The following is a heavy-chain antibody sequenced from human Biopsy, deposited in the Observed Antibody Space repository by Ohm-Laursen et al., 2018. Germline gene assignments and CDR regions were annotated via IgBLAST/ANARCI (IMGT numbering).Heavy chain of an antibody. CDR2: IYFNGST. V-gene: IGHV4-59*01. J-gene: IGHJ2*01. Sequence: GTLSLTCTVSGGSISSDYWSWIRQPPGKGLERIGYIYFNGSTDYNPSLQSRITISVDTSKNHFSLRLRSVTPADTAIYYCARDRGYYSDRTVPGYFDLWGRGTLVTVSS. CDR3: ARDRGYYSDRTVPGYFDL. CDR1: GGSISSDY. D-gene: IGHD3-22*01.